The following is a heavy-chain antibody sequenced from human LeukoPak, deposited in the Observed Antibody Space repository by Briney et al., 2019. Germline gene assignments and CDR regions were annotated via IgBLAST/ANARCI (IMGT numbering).Heavy chain of an antibody. J-gene: IGHJ2*01. V-gene: IGHV1-2*02. CDR2: INPNSGAT. Sequence: ASVKVSCKASGYTFTDYYIHWVRQAPGQGLEWVGYINPNSGATEYAQNLQGRVTMTRDTSISTANMELTRLRSDDTAVYYCARPQGPYYWYFDLWGRGTLVSVSS. CDR1: GYTFTDYY. CDR3: ARPQGPYYWYFDL.